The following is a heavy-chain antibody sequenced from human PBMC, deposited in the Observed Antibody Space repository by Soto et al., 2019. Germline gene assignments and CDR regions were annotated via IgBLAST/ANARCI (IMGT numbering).Heavy chain of an antibody. CDR2: IYHSGST. CDR3: ARGGRYCSGGSCYSYYFDY. D-gene: IGHD2-15*01. J-gene: IGHJ4*02. CDR1: GGSISSGGYS. Sequence: QLQLQESGSGLVKPSQTLSLTCAVSGGSISSGGYSWSWIRQPPGKGLEWIGYIYHSGSTYYNPSLKSRVNISVDRSKNQFSLKLSSVTAADTAVYYCARGGRYCSGGSCYSYYFDYWGQGTLVTVSS. V-gene: IGHV4-30-2*01.